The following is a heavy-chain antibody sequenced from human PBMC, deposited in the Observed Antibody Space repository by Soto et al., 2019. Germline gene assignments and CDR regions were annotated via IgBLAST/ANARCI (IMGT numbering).Heavy chain of an antibody. CDR3: ARAGGLGAVAVDS. Sequence: QLQLQESGSGLVKPSQTLSLTCAVSGGSISSGGYSWSWIRQPPGKGLEWIGYIYHSGTYYNPSLKSRVTISVDRSKNQFSLKLSSVTAADTAVYYCARAGGLGAVAVDSWGQGTLVTVSS. V-gene: IGHV4-30-2*01. J-gene: IGHJ4*02. CDR2: IYHSGT. D-gene: IGHD6-19*01. CDR1: GGSISSGGYS.